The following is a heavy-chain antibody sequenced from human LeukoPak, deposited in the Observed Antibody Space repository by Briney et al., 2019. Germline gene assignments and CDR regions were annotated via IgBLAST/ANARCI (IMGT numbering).Heavy chain of an antibody. V-gene: IGHV1-18*01. CDR3: TRAVSSSWLLPF. J-gene: IGHJ4*02. CDR2: ISAYNGNT. D-gene: IGHD6-13*01. CDR1: GYTFTSYG. Sequence: VASVEVSCKASGYTFTSYGISWVRQAPGQGLEWMGWISAYNGNTNYAQKLQGRVTMTTDTSTSTAYMELRSLRSDDTAVYYCTRAVSSSWLLPFWGQGTLVTVSS.